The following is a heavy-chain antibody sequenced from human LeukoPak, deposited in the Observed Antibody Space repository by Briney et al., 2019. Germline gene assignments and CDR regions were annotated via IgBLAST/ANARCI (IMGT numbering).Heavy chain of an antibody. D-gene: IGHD3-3*01. Sequence: PGGSLRLSCAASGFTFRGYAMSWVRQTPGKGLECVSAISGSGNSTYYADSVKGRFTISRDNSKNTLYLQMSSLRAEDTAVYYCAKYDRYDAGFDYWGQGTLVTVSS. CDR3: AKYDRYDAGFDY. CDR2: ISGSGNST. J-gene: IGHJ4*02. CDR1: GFTFRGYA. V-gene: IGHV3-23*01.